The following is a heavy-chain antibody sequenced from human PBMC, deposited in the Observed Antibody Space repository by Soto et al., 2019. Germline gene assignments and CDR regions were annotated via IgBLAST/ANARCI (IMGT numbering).Heavy chain of an antibody. CDR2: IKQDGSEK. J-gene: IGHJ6*02. D-gene: IGHD3-10*01. V-gene: IGHV3-7*01. Sequence: VGSLRLSCAASGFTFSSYLMSWVRQAPGKGLEWVANIKQDGSEKYYVDSVKGRFTISRDNAKNSLYLQMNSLRAEDTAVYYCARALLVWDYGMDVWGQGT. CDR3: ARALLVWDYGMDV. CDR1: GFTFSSYL.